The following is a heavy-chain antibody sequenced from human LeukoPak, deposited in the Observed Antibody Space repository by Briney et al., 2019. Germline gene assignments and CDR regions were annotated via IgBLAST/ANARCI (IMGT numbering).Heavy chain of an antibody. D-gene: IGHD3-9*01. J-gene: IGHJ4*02. CDR1: GFTFSSNG. CDR3: AKEGKGTLTSRYFFDS. Sequence: GGSLRLSCAASGFTFSSNGMHWVRQAPGKGLEWVAVIWYGGNNKFYADSVKGRFTISRDNSKNTVYLQMNSLRTEDTAVYYCAKEGKGTLTSRYFFDSWGLGTLVTVSS. CDR2: IWYGGNNK. V-gene: IGHV3-30*02.